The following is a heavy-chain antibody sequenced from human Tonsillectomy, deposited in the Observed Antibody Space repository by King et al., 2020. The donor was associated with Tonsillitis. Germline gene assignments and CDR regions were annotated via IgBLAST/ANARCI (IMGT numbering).Heavy chain of an antibody. CDR1: GFTFDDYG. V-gene: IGHV3-20*01. Sequence: VQLVESGGGVVRPGGSLRLSCAASGFTFDDYGMSWVRQAPGKGLEWVSGINWNGGSTGYADSGKGRITISSDNAKNSLYLQMNSLRAEDTALYHCARWGYRTVTTPNWFDPWGQGTLVTVSS. D-gene: IGHD4-17*01. CDR3: ARWGYRTVTTPNWFDP. CDR2: INWNGGST. J-gene: IGHJ5*02.